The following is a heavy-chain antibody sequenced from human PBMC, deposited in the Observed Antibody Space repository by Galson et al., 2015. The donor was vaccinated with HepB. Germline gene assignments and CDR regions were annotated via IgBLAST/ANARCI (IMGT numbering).Heavy chain of an antibody. Sequence: SVKVSCKASGGTFSSYAISWVRQAPGQGLEWMGGIIPIFGTANYAQKFQGRVTITADESTSTAYMELSSLRSEDTAVYYCASCSSTSYYIPSYYYYYMDVWGKGTTVTVSS. V-gene: IGHV1-69*13. J-gene: IGHJ6*03. CDR3: ASCSSTSYYIPSYYYYYMDV. CDR2: IIPIFGTA. D-gene: IGHD2-2*02. CDR1: GGTFSSYA.